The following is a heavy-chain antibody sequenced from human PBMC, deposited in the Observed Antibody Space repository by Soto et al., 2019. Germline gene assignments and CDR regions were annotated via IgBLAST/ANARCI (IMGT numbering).Heavy chain of an antibody. J-gene: IGHJ4*02. D-gene: IGHD7-27*01. CDR3: AHTELGTKLDY. CDR2: IYWDDDK. CDR1: GFSLSTSGVG. Sequence: QITLKESGPTLVKPTQTLTLTCTFSGFSLSTSGVGVGWIRQPPGKALEWLALIYWDDDKRYSPSLKSRLTITKDTSKNQVVRTMTNMDPVDTATYYCAHTELGTKLDYWGQGTLVTVSS. V-gene: IGHV2-5*02.